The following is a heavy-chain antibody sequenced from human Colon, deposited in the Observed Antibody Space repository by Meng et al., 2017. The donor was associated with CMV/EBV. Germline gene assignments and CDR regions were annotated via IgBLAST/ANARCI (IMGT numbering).Heavy chain of an antibody. CDR1: GYTFSDYH. Sequence: QVQLVQSGAEVKKPGASAKVSCKTSGYTFSDYHIHWVRQAPGQGLEWMGWINSNSGATDYAQKFQGRFTMTRDTSITTVYMELSSLRSDDTAVYYCARDPSGSRVPFDYWGQGSLVTVSS. CDR2: INSNSGAT. D-gene: IGHD1-26*01. J-gene: IGHJ4*02. CDR3: ARDPSGSRVPFDY. V-gene: IGHV1-2*02.